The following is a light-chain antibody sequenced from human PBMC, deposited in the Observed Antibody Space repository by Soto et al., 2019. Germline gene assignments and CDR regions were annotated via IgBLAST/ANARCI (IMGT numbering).Light chain of an antibody. V-gene: IGKV3-11*01. J-gene: IGKJ4*01. CDR2: DAS. CDR1: QSVSRY. CDR3: QQRSSWPLLT. Sequence: IVLKQSPATVSLSPGERDTLSCRASQSVSRYLAWYQQKPGQAPRLLIYDASNRATGIPARFSGSGSGTDFTLTISSLEPEDFAVYYCQQRSSWPLLTFGGGTKVDI.